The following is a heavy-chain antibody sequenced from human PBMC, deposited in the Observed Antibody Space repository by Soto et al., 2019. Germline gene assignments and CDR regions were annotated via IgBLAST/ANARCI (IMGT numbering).Heavy chain of an antibody. CDR1: GGTLSSYT. Sequence: ASVKVSCKASGGTLSSYTFRWVRQAPEQGLEWMGRVIPNLGVTNYAKKFQGRFTIVVDTSTSTAYMELNSPRYEDTAVYYCARDKGYCSDTSCPDFDYWGQGTLVTVSS. CDR3: ARDKGYCSDTSCPDFDY. J-gene: IGHJ4*02. CDR2: VIPNLGVT. V-gene: IGHV1-69*04. D-gene: IGHD2-15*01.